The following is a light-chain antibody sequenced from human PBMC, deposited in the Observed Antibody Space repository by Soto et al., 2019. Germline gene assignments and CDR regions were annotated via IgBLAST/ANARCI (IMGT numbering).Light chain of an antibody. CDR3: QQYGSSSWT. V-gene: IGKV3-20*01. J-gene: IGKJ1*01. CDR2: GAS. Sequence: TQSPATLSVSPWERATLSCRASQSVSSSYLAWYQQKPGQAPRLLIYGASSRATGIPDRFSGSGSGTDFTLTISRLEPEDFAVYYCQQYGSSSWTFGQGTKVDIK. CDR1: QSVSSSY.